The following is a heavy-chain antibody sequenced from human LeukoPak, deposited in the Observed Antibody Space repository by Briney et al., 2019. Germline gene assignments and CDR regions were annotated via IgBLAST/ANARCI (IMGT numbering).Heavy chain of an antibody. D-gene: IGHD3-22*01. CDR1: GFTLGNYA. CDR3: ARDEYFAISGSDAFDI. Sequence: PGGSLRLSCAASGFTLGNYAXXXXRQAPGXXXXXXXXXXXDAKDXYHAESVKGXFTISRDNSKNTLYLQMNSLRAEDTALYYCARDEYFAISGSDAFDIWGQGTMVTVSS. J-gene: IGHJ3*02. V-gene: IGHV3-30*01. CDR2: XXXDAKDX.